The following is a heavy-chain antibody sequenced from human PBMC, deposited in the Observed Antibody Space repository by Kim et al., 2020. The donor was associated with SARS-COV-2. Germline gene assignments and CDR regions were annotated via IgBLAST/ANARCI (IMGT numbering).Heavy chain of an antibody. CDR2: ISAYNGNT. J-gene: IGHJ6*02. Sequence: ASVKVSCKASGYTFTSYGISWVRQAPGQGLEWMGWISAYNGNTNYAQKLQGRVTMTTDTSTSTAYMELRSLRSDDTAVYYCARDDEYYDILTGYFHRDYGMDVWGQGTTVTVSS. D-gene: IGHD3-9*01. V-gene: IGHV1-18*04. CDR1: GYTFTSYG. CDR3: ARDDEYYDILTGYFHRDYGMDV.